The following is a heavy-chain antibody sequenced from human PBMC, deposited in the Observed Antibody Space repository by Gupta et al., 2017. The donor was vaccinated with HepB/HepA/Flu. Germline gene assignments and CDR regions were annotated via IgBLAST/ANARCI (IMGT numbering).Heavy chain of an antibody. Sequence: VQLVESGGGLVKPGGSLRLSCAASGFTFSSYTMKWVRQAPGKGLEGVSSISSSGNYIYYQDAGKGRFTISRENAKKALYRHMQRMRAAATAVYYFSKVMGSHKNGELADGGQGTMVTVFS. J-gene: IGHJ4*02. CDR2: ISSSGNYI. CDR3: SKVMGSHKNGELAD. D-gene: IGHD3-10*01. CDR1: GFTFSSYT. V-gene: IGHV3-21*01.